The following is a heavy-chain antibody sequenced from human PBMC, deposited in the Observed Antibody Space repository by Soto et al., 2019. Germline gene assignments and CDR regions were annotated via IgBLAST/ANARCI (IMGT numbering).Heavy chain of an antibody. V-gene: IGHV1-2*04. D-gene: IGHD5-18*01. CDR1: GYTFTGYY. J-gene: IGHJ6*02. CDR2: IKPNSGGT. Sequence: ASVKVSCKASGYTFTGYYMHWVRQAPGQGLEWMGWIKPNSGGTNYAQKYQGWVTMTRDTSISTAYMELSRLRSDDTAVYYCARGPPDKDTAMAKGPYYYGMDVWGQGTTVTVSS. CDR3: ARGPPDKDTAMAKGPYYYGMDV.